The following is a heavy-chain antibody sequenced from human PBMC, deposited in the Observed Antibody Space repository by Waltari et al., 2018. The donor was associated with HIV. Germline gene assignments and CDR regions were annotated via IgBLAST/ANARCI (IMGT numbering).Heavy chain of an antibody. D-gene: IGHD6-13*01. Sequence: QVQLVESGGGVVQPGRSLRLSCAASGFTFSSYGMHWVRQAPGKGLEWVALIWDDGSNKYYADSVKGRFTISRDNSKNTLYLQMNSLRAEDTALYYCAREEGYSSSSPDYWGQGTLVTVSS. V-gene: IGHV3-33*01. CDR1: GFTFSSYG. CDR3: AREEGYSSSSPDY. CDR2: IWDDGSNK. J-gene: IGHJ4*02.